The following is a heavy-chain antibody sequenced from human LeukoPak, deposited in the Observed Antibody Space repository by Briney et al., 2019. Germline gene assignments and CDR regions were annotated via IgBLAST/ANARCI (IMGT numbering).Heavy chain of an antibody. Sequence: LGGSLRLSCAASGFTFSSYRMHWVRQAPGKGLEWVAVTSYDGSNKYNADSVKGRFTISRDNSKNTLYLQMNSLRAEDTAVYYCARGRGATVPQVGKNWFDPWGQGTRVTVSS. J-gene: IGHJ5*02. CDR3: ARGRGATVPQVGKNWFDP. CDR2: TSYDGSNK. V-gene: IGHV3-30*03. D-gene: IGHD1-26*01. CDR1: GFTFSSYR.